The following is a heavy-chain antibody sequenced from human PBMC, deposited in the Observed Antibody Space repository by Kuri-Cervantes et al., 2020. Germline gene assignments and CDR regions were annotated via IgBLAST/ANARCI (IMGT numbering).Heavy chain of an antibody. CDR3: ARGGYYDILTGYYGVGVFDY. Sequence: LSLTCAASGFTFSSYAMHWVRQAPGKGLEWVGRIKSKTDGGTTDYAAPVKGRFTISRDDSKNTLYLQMNSLRAEDTAVYYCARGGYYDILTGYYGVGVFDYWGQGTLVTVSS. D-gene: IGHD3-9*01. CDR1: GFTFSSYA. V-gene: IGHV3-15*01. J-gene: IGHJ4*02. CDR2: IKSKTDGGTT.